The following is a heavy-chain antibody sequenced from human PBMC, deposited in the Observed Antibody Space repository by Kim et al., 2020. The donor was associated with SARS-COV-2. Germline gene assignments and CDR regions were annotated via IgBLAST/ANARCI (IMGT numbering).Heavy chain of an antibody. V-gene: IGHV3-21*01. CDR2: ISSSSSYI. Sequence: GGSLRLSCAASGFTFSSYSMNWVRQAPGKGLEWVSSISSSSSYIYYADSVKGRFTISRDNAKNSLYLQMNSLRAEDTAVYYCASLGTYYDILTGYYLPYYYYYGMDVWGQGTTVTVSS. CDR3: ASLGTYYDILTGYYLPYYYYYGMDV. D-gene: IGHD3-9*01. J-gene: IGHJ6*02. CDR1: GFTFSSYS.